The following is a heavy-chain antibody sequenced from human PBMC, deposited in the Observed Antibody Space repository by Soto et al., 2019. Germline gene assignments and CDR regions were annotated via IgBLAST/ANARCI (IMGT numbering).Heavy chain of an antibody. J-gene: IGHJ4*02. Sequence: SETLSLTCTVSGDSIRSSYWSWVRQAPGRGLEWIGYVYHTGTTNSKPSLKSRVTISADTSKNLFSLKLMSVTPADTALYYCARGSTDSYPGSRIFDFWGRGTLVTVSS. V-gene: IGHV4-59*08. CDR2: VYHTGTT. CDR3: ARGSTDSYPGSRIFDF. CDR1: GDSIRSSY. D-gene: IGHD3-10*01.